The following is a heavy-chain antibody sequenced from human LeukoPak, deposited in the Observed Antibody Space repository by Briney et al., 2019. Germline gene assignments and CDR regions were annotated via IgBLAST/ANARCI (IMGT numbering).Heavy chain of an antibody. Sequence: ASVKVSCKASGYTFTGYYMHWVRQAPGQGLEWMGWINPNSGGTNYAQKFQGRVTMTRNTSISTAYMELSSLRSEDTAVYYCASVSPKRAGLWSYYYYGMDVWGQGTTVTVSS. D-gene: IGHD5-18*01. V-gene: IGHV1-2*02. CDR3: ASVSPKRAGLWSYYYYGMDV. CDR1: GYTFTGYY. CDR2: INPNSGGT. J-gene: IGHJ6*02.